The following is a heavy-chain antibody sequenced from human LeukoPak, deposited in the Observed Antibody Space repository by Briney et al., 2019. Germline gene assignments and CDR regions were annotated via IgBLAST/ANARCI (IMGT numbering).Heavy chain of an antibody. Sequence: ASVKVSCKTSGYTFTSYGINWVRQAPGQGLEWMGRISAHNGNANYAQKFQGRVTMTTDTLATTAYMELRSLRSDDTAVYYCAFTSGYYYYYMDVWGKGTTVTVSS. V-gene: IGHV1-18*01. J-gene: IGHJ6*03. CDR3: AFTSGYYYYYMDV. CDR1: GYTFTSYG. CDR2: ISAHNGNA. D-gene: IGHD3-3*01.